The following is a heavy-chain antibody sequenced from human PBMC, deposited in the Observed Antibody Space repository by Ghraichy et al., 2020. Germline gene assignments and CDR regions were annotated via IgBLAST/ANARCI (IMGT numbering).Heavy chain of an antibody. J-gene: IGHJ6*02. D-gene: IGHD6-13*01. CDR2: ISYDGSNK. Sequence: GESLNISCAASGFTFSSYAMHWVRRAPGKGLEWVTVISYDGSNKYYADSVKGRFTISRDNSKNTLYLQMNSLRAEDTAVYYCAREYSSSWYPSSYYYYYGMDVWGQGTTVTVSS. CDR1: GFTFSSYA. V-gene: IGHV3-30*04. CDR3: AREYSSSWYPSSYYYYYGMDV.